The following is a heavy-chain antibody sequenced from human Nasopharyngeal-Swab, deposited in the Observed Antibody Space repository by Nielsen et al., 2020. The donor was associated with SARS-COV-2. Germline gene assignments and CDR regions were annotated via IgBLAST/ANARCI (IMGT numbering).Heavy chain of an antibody. CDR3: AKELGPYGDYVFHAFDI. CDR2: ISYDGSNK. Sequence: GGSLRLSCAASGFTFSSYGMHWVRQAPGKGLEWVAVISYDGSNKYYADSVKGRFTISRDNSKNTLYLQMSSLRAEDTAVYYCAKELGPYGDYVFHAFDIWGQGTMVTVSS. V-gene: IGHV3-30*18. D-gene: IGHD4-17*01. J-gene: IGHJ3*02. CDR1: GFTFSSYG.